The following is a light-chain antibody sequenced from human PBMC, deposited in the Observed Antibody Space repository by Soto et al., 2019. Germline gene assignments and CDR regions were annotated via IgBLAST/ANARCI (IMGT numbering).Light chain of an antibody. CDR1: RDITKS. V-gene: IGKV1-39*01. CDR3: QQSYSTPRT. Sequence: DIQLTQSPSSLSASVGDRVTITCQASRDITKSLNWYQQKPGKAPKLLIYAASSLQSGVPSRFSGSGSGTDFTLTISSLQPEDFATYYCQQSYSTPRTFGQGTKVEIK. J-gene: IGKJ1*01. CDR2: AAS.